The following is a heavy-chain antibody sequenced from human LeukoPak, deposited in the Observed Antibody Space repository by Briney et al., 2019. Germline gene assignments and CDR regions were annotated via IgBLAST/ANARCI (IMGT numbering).Heavy chain of an antibody. J-gene: IGHJ4*02. CDR1: GFTFSSYA. Sequence: PGGSLRLSCAASGFTFSSYAMSWVRQAPGKGLEWVSAISGSGGSTYYADSVKGRFTISRDNSKNTLCLQMNSMRAEDTAVYYCATVPTMIVVVYYFDYWGQGTLVTVSS. V-gene: IGHV3-23*01. CDR3: ATVPTMIVVVYYFDY. CDR2: ISGSGGST. D-gene: IGHD3-22*01.